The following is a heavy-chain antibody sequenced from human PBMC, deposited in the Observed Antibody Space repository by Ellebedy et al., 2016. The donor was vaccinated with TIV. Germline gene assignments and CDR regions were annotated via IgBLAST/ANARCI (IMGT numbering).Heavy chain of an antibody. CDR2: IIPVFGTA. D-gene: IGHD4-17*01. J-gene: IGHJ5*02. Sequence: SVKVSXXASGYTFTGYYMQWVRQAPGQGLEWMGGIIPVFGTANYAQKFQGRVTITADESTSTAYMELSSLRSEDTAVFYCARGMTTVTMLDHWGQGTLVTVSS. CDR1: GYTFTGYY. CDR3: ARGMTTVTMLDH. V-gene: IGHV1-69*13.